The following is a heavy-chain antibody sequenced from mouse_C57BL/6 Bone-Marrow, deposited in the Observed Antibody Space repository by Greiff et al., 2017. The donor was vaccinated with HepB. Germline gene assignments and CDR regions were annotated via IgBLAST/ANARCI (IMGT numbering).Heavy chain of an antibody. V-gene: IGHV5-9-1*02. J-gene: IGHJ3*01. CDR2: ISSGGDYI. D-gene: IGHD1-3*01. Sequence: EVKLVESGEGLVKPGGSLKLSCAASGFTFSSYAMSWVRQTPGKRLEWVAYISSGGDYIYYADTVKGRFTISRDNARNTLYLQMSSLKSEDTAMYYCTRAPRGVGFAYWGQGTLVTVSA. CDR1: GFTFSSYA. CDR3: TRAPRGVGFAY.